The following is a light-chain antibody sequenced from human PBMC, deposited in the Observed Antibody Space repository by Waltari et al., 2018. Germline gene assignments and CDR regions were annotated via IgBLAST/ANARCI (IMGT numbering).Light chain of an antibody. CDR1: SGHSSYA. J-gene: IGLJ2*01. CDR3: QSWGNGIQV. Sequence: QLVLTQSPSASASLGASVKLTCPLSSGHSSYAIAWHQQQPEEGPRYLMKVNSDGSHRRGDGVPDRFSSSRYGPEGYRTSSSRQSEEEADYDCQSWGNGIQVFGGGTKLTVL. V-gene: IGLV4-69*01. CDR2: VNSDGSH.